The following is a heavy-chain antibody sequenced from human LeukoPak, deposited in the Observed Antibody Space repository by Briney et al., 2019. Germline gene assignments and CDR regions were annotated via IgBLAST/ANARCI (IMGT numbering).Heavy chain of an antibody. J-gene: IGHJ6*02. Sequence: GGSLRLSCAAFGLTFSSNSVNWVRQAPGKGLEWVSSISSSSSYIYYADSVKGRFTISRDNAKNSLYLQMNSLRAEDTAVYYCARPSYYYYGMDVWGQGTTVTVSS. V-gene: IGHV3-21*01. CDR1: GLTFSSNS. CDR2: ISSSSSYI. CDR3: ARPSYYYYGMDV.